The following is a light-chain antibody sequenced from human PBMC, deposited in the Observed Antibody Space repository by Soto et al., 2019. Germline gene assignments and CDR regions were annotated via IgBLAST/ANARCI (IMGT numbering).Light chain of an antibody. J-gene: IGKJ1*01. CDR3: QQYNVYSWT. CDR2: DAS. V-gene: IGKV1-5*01. Sequence: IQMTQSPSTLSASVGDTVTITCRASQTISVSLAWYQQKPGKAPNLLIYDASTLQGGVPSRFSGSGSGTEFTLTVTSLQPEDFATYFCQQYNVYSWTFGQGTKVDIK. CDR1: QTISVS.